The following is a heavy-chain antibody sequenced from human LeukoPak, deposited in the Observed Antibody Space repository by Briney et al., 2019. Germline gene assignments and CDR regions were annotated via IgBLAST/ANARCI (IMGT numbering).Heavy chain of an antibody. V-gene: IGHV4-59*06. D-gene: IGHD6-13*01. Sequence: SETLSLTCTVSGGSISSYYWNWIRQHPGKGLEWIGYIYYSGSIYYNPSLKSRSTFSLGRSKNQFSLKLSSVTAADTAVYYCARGGAADLLDYWGQGTLVTVSS. J-gene: IGHJ4*02. CDR2: IYYSGSI. CDR3: ARGGAADLLDY. CDR1: GGSISSYY.